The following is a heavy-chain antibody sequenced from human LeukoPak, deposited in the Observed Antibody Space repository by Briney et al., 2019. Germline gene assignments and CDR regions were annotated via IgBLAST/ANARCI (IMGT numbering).Heavy chain of an antibody. CDR2: ISGGGGST. V-gene: IGHV3-23*01. CDR1: GFTFSSYA. J-gene: IGHJ4*02. CDR3: AKRPLYYYDSSVYFDY. Sequence: GGSLRLSCAASGFTFSSYAMSWVRQAPGKGLEWVSAISGGGGSTYYADSVKGRFTISRDNSKNTLYLQMNSLRAEDTAVYYCAKRPLYYYDSSVYFDYWGQGTLVTVSS. D-gene: IGHD3-22*01.